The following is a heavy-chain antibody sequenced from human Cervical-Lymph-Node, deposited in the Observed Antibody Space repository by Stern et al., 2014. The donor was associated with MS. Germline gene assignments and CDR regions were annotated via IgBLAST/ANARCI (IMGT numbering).Heavy chain of an antibody. CDR3: SHLSTWYFDL. D-gene: IGHD1-26*01. Sequence: QVQLQESGPGLVKPSQTLSLTCTVSGDSLRSANYYWSWIRQHPGQGLEWIGYIYHSGSTFYNPSLKSRVTISVDTSKNQFSLNLTSVTAADTAVYFCSHLSTWYFDLWGRGTPVTVAS. CDR1: GDSLRSANYY. J-gene: IGHJ2*01. V-gene: IGHV4-31*06. CDR2: IYHSGST.